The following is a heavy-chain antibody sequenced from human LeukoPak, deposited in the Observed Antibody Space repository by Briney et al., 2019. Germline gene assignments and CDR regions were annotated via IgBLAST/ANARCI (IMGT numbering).Heavy chain of an antibody. J-gene: IGHJ4*02. Sequence: GGSLRLSCAASGFTFSSYWMSWVRQAPGKGLEWVANIKQDGSEEYYVDSVKGRFTISRDDAKISLYLQMSSLRAEDTAAYYRARLYSTGCYGGPDYWGQGTLVAVSS. V-gene: IGHV3-7*01. CDR2: IKQDGSEE. D-gene: IGHD6-19*01. CDR3: ARLYSTGCYGGPDY. CDR1: GFTFSSYW.